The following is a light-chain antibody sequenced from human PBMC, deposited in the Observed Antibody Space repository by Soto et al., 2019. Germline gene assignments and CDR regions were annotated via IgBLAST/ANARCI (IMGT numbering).Light chain of an antibody. V-gene: IGLV2-14*01. Sequence: QSALTQPSSVSGSPGQSITLSCTSTSSDVGAYSYVSWYQQHPGKAPKLMIYDVNDRPSGVSNRFSGSKSGNTDSLTISGLQAEDEADYYCTSYTISNTYVFGTGTKVTVL. CDR3: TSYTISNTYV. J-gene: IGLJ1*01. CDR1: SSDVGAYSY. CDR2: DVN.